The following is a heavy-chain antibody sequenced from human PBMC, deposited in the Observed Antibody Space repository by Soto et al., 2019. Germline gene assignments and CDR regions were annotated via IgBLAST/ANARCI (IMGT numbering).Heavy chain of an antibody. V-gene: IGHV1-24*01. CDR1: GYTLTELS. CDR3: ATSGGDSSSWYFGKGPDV. CDR2: FDPEDGET. D-gene: IGHD6-13*01. Sequence: PSVKFSCKVSGYTLTELSMHWVRQAPGKGLEWMGGFDPEDGETIYAQKFQGRVTMTEDTSTDTAYMELSSLRSEDTAVYYCATSGGDSSSWYFGKGPDVWGQGTTVTVSS. J-gene: IGHJ6*02.